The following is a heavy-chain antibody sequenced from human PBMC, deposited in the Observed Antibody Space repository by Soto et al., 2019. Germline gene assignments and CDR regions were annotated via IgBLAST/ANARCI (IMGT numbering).Heavy chain of an antibody. CDR1: GFTFSSYA. CDR2: ISYDGSNK. D-gene: IGHD3-9*01. J-gene: IGHJ4*02. Sequence: PGGSLRLSCAASGFTFSSYAMHWVRQAPGKGLEWVAVISYDGSNKYYADSVKGRFTISRDNSKNTLYLQMNSLRAEDTAVYYCVGRYFDWSWLSDYWGQGTLVTVSS. CDR3: VGRYFDWSWLSDY. V-gene: IGHV3-30-3*01.